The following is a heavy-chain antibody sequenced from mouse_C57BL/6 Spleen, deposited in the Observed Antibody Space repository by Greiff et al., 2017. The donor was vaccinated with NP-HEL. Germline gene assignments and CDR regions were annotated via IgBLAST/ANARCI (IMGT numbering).Heavy chain of an antibody. CDR1: GFTFSSYA. CDR3: ARAEGWFAY. J-gene: IGHJ3*01. V-gene: IGHV5-4*03. Sequence: EVKLVESGGGLVKPGGSLKLSCAASGFTFSSYAMSWVRQTPEKRLEWVATISDGGSYTYYPDNVKGRFTISRDNAKNNLYLQMSHLKSEDTAMYDGARAEGWFAYGGQGTLVTVSA. CDR2: ISDGGSYT.